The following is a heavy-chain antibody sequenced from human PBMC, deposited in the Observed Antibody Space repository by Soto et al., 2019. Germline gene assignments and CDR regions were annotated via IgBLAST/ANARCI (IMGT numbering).Heavy chain of an antibody. CDR3: ARGSTDIVARNHIDY. CDR2: INSDGSST. Sequence: GGSLRLSCAASGFTFSSYWMHWVRQAPGKGLVWVSRINSDGSSTSYADSVKGRFTISRDNAKNTLYLQMNSLRAEDTAVYYCARGSTDIVARNHIDYWGQGTLVTVSS. CDR1: GFTFSSYW. V-gene: IGHV3-74*01. D-gene: IGHD5-12*01. J-gene: IGHJ4*02.